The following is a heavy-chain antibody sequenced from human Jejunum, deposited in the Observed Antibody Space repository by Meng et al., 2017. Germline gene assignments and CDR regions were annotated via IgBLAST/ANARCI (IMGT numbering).Heavy chain of an antibody. Sequence: QVPLDGWGPGLGEPWGTLPLTFSVSADSISSDNWWSWVRQPPGKGPEWIGDIFRTGTSNYSPSLRSRVAIYMDKSKNQFSLSLNSVTAADTAVYYCARKGGTYSTGHFPHFDYWGQGTLVTVSS. CDR2: IFRTGTS. V-gene: IGHV4-4*02. D-gene: IGHD6-19*01. J-gene: IGHJ4*02. CDR1: ADSISSDNW. CDR3: ARKGGTYSTGHFPHFDY.